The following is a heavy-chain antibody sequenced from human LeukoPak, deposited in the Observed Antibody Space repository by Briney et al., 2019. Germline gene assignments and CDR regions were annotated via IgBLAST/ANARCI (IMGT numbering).Heavy chain of an antibody. CDR2: INPNTGDT. J-gene: IGHJ6*02. D-gene: IGHD2-15*01. CDR1: GYTFIGYF. V-gene: IGHV1-2*02. Sequence: ASVKVSCKTSGYTFIGYFIHWVRQAPGQGLEWMGWINPNTGDTNYAQNFQGRVTMTRDTSISTVYMELSRLRSDDTALYYCARGGTPYNYYGLDVWGQGTTVTVSS. CDR3: ARGGTPYNYYGLDV.